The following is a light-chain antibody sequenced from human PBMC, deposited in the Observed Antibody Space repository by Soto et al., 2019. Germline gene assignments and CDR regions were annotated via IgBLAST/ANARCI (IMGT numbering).Light chain of an antibody. CDR3: QQANSFPFT. CDR1: QGITNW. J-gene: IGKJ3*01. V-gene: IGKV1-12*01. Sequence: DILMTQSPSSVSASVGDRVTITCRASQGITNWLAWYQQKPGKAPKLLIYAASFLESGVPSRFSGSGSGTDFTLTITSLQPEDFATYYCQQANSFPFTFGPGTKVDIK. CDR2: AAS.